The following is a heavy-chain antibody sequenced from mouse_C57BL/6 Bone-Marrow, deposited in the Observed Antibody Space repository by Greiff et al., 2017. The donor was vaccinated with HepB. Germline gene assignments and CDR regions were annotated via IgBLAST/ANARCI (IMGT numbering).Heavy chain of an antibody. CDR3: ARQLRPLDYAMDY. J-gene: IGHJ4*01. CDR2: ISNGGGST. V-gene: IGHV5-12*01. Sequence: EVKVVESGGGLVQPGGSLKLSCAASGFTFSDYYMYWVRQTPEKRLEWVAYISNGGGSTYYPDTVKGRFTISRDNAKNTLYLQMSRLKSEDTAMYYCARQLRPLDYAMDYWGQGTSVTVSS. D-gene: IGHD3-2*02. CDR1: GFTFSDYY.